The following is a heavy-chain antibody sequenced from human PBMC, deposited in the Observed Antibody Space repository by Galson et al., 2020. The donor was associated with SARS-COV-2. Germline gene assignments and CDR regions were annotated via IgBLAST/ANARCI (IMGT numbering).Heavy chain of an antibody. CDR2: IYYSGST. D-gene: IGHD3-3*01. CDR1: GGSISSGDYY. Sequence: SETLSLTCSVSGGSISSGDYYWSWIRQPPGKGLEWIGYIYYSGSTYYNPSLKSRVTISVDTSKNQFSLKLSSVTAADTAVYYCVRDRYQDFSYYYMDVWGKGTTVTVSS. J-gene: IGHJ6*03. CDR3: VRDRYQDFSYYYMDV. V-gene: IGHV4-30-4*01.